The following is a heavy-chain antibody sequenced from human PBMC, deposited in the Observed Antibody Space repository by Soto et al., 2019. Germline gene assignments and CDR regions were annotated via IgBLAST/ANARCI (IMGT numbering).Heavy chain of an antibody. CDR2: IYYSGST. CDR3: ARSDDSSGYYYVPPFDY. Sequence: QVQLQESGPGLVKPSETLSLTCTVSGGSISSYYWSWIRQPPGKGLEWIGYIYYSGSTNYNPSLKSRGNRSVDTSKNQFSLKPRSVTAADTAVYYCARSDDSSGYYYVPPFDYWGQGTLVTVSS. V-gene: IGHV4-59*01. CDR1: GGSISSYY. J-gene: IGHJ4*02. D-gene: IGHD3-22*01.